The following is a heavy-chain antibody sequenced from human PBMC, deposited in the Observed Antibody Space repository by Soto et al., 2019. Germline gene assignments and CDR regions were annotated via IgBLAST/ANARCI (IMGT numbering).Heavy chain of an antibody. CDR1: GYTFTSNG. Sequence: ASVKVSCKASGYTFTSNGIHWVRQAPGQRLEWMGWINAANGDTKYSPKFQGRVTITRDTSASTAYMELSSLRSEDTAVYYCVRRHVSATGIDWFDPWGQGTLVTVPQ. V-gene: IGHV1-3*01. D-gene: IGHD6-13*01. CDR3: VRRHVSATGIDWFDP. J-gene: IGHJ5*02. CDR2: INAANGDT.